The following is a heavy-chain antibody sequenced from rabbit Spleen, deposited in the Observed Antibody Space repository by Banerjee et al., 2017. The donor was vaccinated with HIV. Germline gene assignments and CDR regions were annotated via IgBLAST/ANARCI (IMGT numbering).Heavy chain of an antibody. D-gene: IGHD1-1*01. J-gene: IGHJ4*01. CDR1: GFSCSSGYY. CDR3: ARDLVGVIGWNFYL. V-gene: IGHV1S40*01. CDR2: INASTSKP. Sequence: QSLEESGGDLVKPGASLTLTCTASGFSCSSGYYMFWVRQAPGKGLEWIACINASTSKPVYATWASGRFTISRTSSTTVTLRMTSLTAADRATYFCARDLVGVIGWNFYLWGPGTLVTVS.